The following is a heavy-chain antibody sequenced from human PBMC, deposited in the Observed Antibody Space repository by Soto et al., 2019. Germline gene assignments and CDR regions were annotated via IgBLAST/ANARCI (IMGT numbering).Heavy chain of an antibody. J-gene: IGHJ4*02. CDR1: GVSVSSADSY. V-gene: IGHV4-30-4*01. Sequence: SETLSLTCTVSGVSVSSADSYWSWLRQAPGKGLEWVGHIYHSGTTYYNPSLKGRLAISVDTSKNQFSLALSSVTAADTAVYYCAKDTGSTSDYWGQGTLVTVSS. CDR3: AKDTGSTSDY. D-gene: IGHD4-17*01. CDR2: IYHSGTT.